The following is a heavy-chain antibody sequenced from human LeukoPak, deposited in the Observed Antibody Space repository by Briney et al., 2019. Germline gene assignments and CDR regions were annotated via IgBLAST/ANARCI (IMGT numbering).Heavy chain of an antibody. CDR2: IKEDGSEK. CDR3: ARGGLRYFAL. CDR1: GFTFSNYW. V-gene: IGHV3-7*04. D-gene: IGHD3-16*01. J-gene: IGHJ5*02. Sequence: GGSLRLSCAASGFTFSNYWMSCVRQAPGKGLEWVANIKEDGSEKYYVDSVKGRFTIPRDNGKNSLYLQMNSLRVEDTAVYYCARGGLRYFALWGQGALVTVSS.